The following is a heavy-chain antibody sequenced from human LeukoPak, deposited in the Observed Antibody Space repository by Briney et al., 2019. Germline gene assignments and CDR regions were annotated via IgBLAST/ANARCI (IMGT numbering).Heavy chain of an antibody. D-gene: IGHD3-10*01. J-gene: IGHJ4*02. CDR3: ANRGGGGIGMGLLGSYDF. V-gene: IGHV1-69*01. Sequence: GSSVKVSCKAAGGTFSSNAISWLRQAPGQGLEWMGGIIPIFGTPNYAHNVQDRVTITADESTSTAYMELSALRSEDTAVYYCANRGGGGIGMGLLGSYDFWGQGTLVTVSS. CDR1: GGTFSSNA. CDR2: IIPIFGTP.